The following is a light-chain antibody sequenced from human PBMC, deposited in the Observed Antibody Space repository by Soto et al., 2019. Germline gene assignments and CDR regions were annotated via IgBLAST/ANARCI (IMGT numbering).Light chain of an antibody. CDR1: SSDVGGYNY. V-gene: IGLV2-11*01. CDR3: CSYAGSYTPVV. CDR2: DVS. Sequence: QSVLTQPRSVSGSPGQSVTISCTGTSSDVGGYNYVSWYQQHPGKAPKLIYDVSKRPSGVPDRFSGSKSGNTASLTISGLQAEDEADYYCCSYAGSYTPVVFGGGTKLTVL. J-gene: IGLJ2*01.